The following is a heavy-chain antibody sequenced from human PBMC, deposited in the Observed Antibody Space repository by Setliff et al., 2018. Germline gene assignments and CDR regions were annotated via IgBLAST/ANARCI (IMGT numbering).Heavy chain of an antibody. J-gene: IGHJ4*02. CDR3: RLWSHSYHNDY. D-gene: IGHD3-16*02. CDR2: INHSGIT. V-gene: IGHV4-39*07. CDR1: GGSVSSASHY. Sequence: PSETLSLTCTVSGGSVSSASHYWSWVRQPPGKGPEWIVEINHSGITNYNPSLKGRVTISVDTSKNQLSLKLTSVTAADTAVYYCRLWSHSYHNDYWGQGTLVTVSS.